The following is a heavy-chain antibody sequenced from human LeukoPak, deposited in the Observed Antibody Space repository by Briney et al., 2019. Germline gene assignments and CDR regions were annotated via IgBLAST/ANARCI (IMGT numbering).Heavy chain of an antibody. D-gene: IGHD6-19*01. CDR3: AREMGIAVAGTPDYYYYGMDV. CDR1: VGTLSSYT. Sequence: AVKVSCKASVGTLSSYTISWVREAPGQRLEWMGKIIPILGIANFAQKFQGRVTITADKSTSTAYMELSSLRSEDTAVYYCAREMGIAVAGTPDYYYYGMDVWGQGTTVTVSS. CDR2: IIPILGIA. V-gene: IGHV1-69*04. J-gene: IGHJ6*02.